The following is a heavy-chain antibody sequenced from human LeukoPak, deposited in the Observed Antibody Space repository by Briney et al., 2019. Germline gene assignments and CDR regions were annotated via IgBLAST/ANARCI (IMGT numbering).Heavy chain of an antibody. CDR3: AKDKLPTAMFSYVY. Sequence: TGGSLRLSCAASGFTVGSHAMTWVRQAPGKGLEWVSGITYSGDNTYYAGSVKGRFTISRDNSRNTLFLQMDSLRAEDTAVYYCAKDKLPTAMFSYVYWGQRTLVTVSS. CDR2: ITYSGDNT. V-gene: IGHV3-23*01. J-gene: IGHJ4*02. D-gene: IGHD2-2*01. CDR1: GFTVGSHA.